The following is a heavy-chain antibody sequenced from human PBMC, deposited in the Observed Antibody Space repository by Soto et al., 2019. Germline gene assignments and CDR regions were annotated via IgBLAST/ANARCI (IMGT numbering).Heavy chain of an antibody. J-gene: IGHJ4*02. D-gene: IGHD2-2*01. Sequence: EVQLLESGGGTVQPGGSLRLSCAASGSTFSSYAMSWVRQAPGKGLEWVSSISGSGGSTSYADSAKGRFTISRDNSQNTLYLQMNSLRAEDTAVYYCARDRYCSSTSCYAGYHWGQGTLVTVSS. CDR3: ARDRYCSSTSCYAGYH. V-gene: IGHV3-23*01. CDR1: GSTFSSYA. CDR2: ISGSGGST.